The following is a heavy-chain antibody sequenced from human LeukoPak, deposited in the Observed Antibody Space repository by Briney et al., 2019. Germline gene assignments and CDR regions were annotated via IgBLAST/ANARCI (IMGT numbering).Heavy chain of an antibody. J-gene: IGHJ4*02. D-gene: IGHD2-15*01. V-gene: IGHV1-18*04. CDR2: ISAYNGNT. Sequence: GASVKVSCKASGYTFTSYGISWVRQAPGQGLEWMGWISAYNGNTNYAQKLQGRFTMTTDTSTSTAYMELRSLRSDDTAVYYCARRRCSGGSCYSDYWGQGTLVTVSS. CDR3: ARRRCSGGSCYSDY. CDR1: GYTFTSYG.